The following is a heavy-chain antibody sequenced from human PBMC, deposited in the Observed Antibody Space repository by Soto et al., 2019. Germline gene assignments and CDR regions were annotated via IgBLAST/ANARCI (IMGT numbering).Heavy chain of an antibody. V-gene: IGHV3-48*03. CDR2: ISGSGTTI. Sequence: PGGSLRLSCAASGFTFSTYEMNWVRQAPGKGLEWVSYISGSGTTIFYADSVKGRFTISRDNSKNTLYLQMNSLRAEDTAVYYCAKVDSHIVVVPAAPRGLCDYWGQGTLVTV. D-gene: IGHD2-2*01. CDR3: AKVDSHIVVVPAAPRGLCDY. CDR1: GFTFSTYE. J-gene: IGHJ4*02.